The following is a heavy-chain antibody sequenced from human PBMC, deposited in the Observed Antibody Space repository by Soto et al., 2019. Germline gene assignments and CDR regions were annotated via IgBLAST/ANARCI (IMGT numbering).Heavy chain of an antibody. CDR3: ARAGSHYYYGSGSYPY. Sequence: SETLSLTCAVYGGSFSGYYWSWIRQPPGKGLEWIGEINHSGSTNYNPSLKSRVTISVDTSKNQFSLKLSSVTAADTAVYYCARAGSHYYYGSGSYPYWGQGTLVTVSS. V-gene: IGHV4-34*01. CDR2: INHSGST. J-gene: IGHJ4*02. CDR1: GGSFSGYY. D-gene: IGHD3-10*01.